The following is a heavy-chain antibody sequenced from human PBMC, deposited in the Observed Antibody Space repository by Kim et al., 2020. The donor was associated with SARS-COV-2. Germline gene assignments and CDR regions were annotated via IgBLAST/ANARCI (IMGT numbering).Heavy chain of an antibody. CDR1: GFTFSSYA. CDR2: ISYDGSNK. V-gene: IGHV3-30-3*01. CDR3: ARGGWDSSGRRDAFDI. D-gene: IGHD3-22*01. J-gene: IGHJ3*02. Sequence: GGSLRLSCAASGFTFSSYAMHWVRQAPGKGLEWVAVISYDGSNKYYADSVKGRFTISRDNSKNTLYLQMNSLRAEDTAVYYCARGGWDSSGRRDAFDIWGQGTMVTVSS.